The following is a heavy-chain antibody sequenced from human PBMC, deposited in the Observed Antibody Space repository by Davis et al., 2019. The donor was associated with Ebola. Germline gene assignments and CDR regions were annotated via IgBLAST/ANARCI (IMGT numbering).Heavy chain of an antibody. Sequence: HSQTLSLTCAIYGDSVSSGGWNWIRQSPSGGLEWLGRTYYSSKWYSDYAVSVRGRLTVKLDTSRNQFSLQLNSVTPEDTAVYYCVRGFWATGLDSWGQGTLVTVSS. D-gene: IGHD1-1*01. V-gene: IGHV6-1*01. CDR1: GDSVSSGG. CDR2: TYYSSKWYS. J-gene: IGHJ4*02. CDR3: VRGFWATGLDS.